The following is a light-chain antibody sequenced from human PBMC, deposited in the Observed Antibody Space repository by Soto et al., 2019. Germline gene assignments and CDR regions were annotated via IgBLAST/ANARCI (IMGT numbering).Light chain of an antibody. V-gene: IGLV1-44*01. CDR2: SNN. CDR1: SSNIGSNT. CDR3: AAWDDSLNGYV. Sequence: QSVLTQPPSASGTPGQRFIISCSGSSSNIGSNTVNWYQQLPGTAPKLLIYSNNQRPSGVPDRFSGSKSGTSASLAISGLQSEDEADYYCAAWDDSLNGYVFGTGTKVTVL. J-gene: IGLJ1*01.